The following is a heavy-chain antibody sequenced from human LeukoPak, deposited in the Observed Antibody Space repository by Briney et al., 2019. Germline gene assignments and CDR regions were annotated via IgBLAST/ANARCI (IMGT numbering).Heavy chain of an antibody. V-gene: IGHV3-48*03. Sequence: GGSLRLSCAASGFTFSSYEMNWVRQAPGKGLEWVSYISSSGSTIYYADSVKGRFTISRDNAKNSLYLQMNSLRAEDTAVYYCARDYGSGSYYNPNWFDPWGQGTLVTVSS. CDR3: ARDYGSGSYYNPNWFDP. J-gene: IGHJ5*02. CDR1: GFTFSSYE. CDR2: ISSSGSTI. D-gene: IGHD3-10*01.